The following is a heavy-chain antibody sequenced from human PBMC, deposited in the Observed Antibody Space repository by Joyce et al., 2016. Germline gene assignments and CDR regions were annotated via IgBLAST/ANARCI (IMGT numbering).Heavy chain of an antibody. Sequence: QVQLVESGGGVVQPGRSLRLSCAASGFTFSSYAMHWVRQAPGKGLEGVAVISDDGSNKYYADSVKGRFTISRDNSKNTLYLQMSSLTAEDTAVYYCARDPLRQHTYYYDSSAFFDYWGQGTLVTVSS. CDR2: ISDDGSNK. D-gene: IGHD3-22*01. CDR1: GFTFSSYA. J-gene: IGHJ4*02. CDR3: ARDPLRQHTYYYDSSAFFDY. V-gene: IGHV3-30*04.